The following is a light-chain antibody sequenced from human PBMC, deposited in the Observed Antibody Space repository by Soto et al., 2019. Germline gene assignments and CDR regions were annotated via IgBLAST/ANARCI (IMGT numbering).Light chain of an antibody. V-gene: IGLV2-14*01. Sequence: QSVLTQPASVSGSRGQSITISCTGTISDVGGYNYVSWYQQHPGNAPKLMIYDVSNRPSGVSNRFSGSKSGNTASLTISGLQAEDEADYYCSSYTSSSTLDYVFGTGTKVTVL. J-gene: IGLJ1*01. CDR2: DVS. CDR1: ISDVGGYNY. CDR3: SSYTSSSTLDYV.